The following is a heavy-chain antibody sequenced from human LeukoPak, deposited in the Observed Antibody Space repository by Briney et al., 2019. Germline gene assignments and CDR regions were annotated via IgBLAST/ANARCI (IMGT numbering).Heavy chain of an antibody. Sequence: ASVKVSCKASGYSFTSYDINWVRQATGQGLEWMGWMNPNSGKAAYAQKFQGRATMTRNTSISTAYMELSSLRSEDTAVYYCARDQRTYYLGSGSYYKVGRLDFWGQGTLVTVSS. J-gene: IGHJ4*02. CDR1: GYSFTSYD. CDR2: MNPNSGKA. D-gene: IGHD3-10*01. CDR3: ARDQRTYYLGSGSYYKVGRLDF. V-gene: IGHV1-8*01.